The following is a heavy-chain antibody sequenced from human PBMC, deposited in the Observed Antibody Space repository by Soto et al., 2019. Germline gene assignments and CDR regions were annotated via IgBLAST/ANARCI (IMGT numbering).Heavy chain of an antibody. CDR1: GFTFSSYA. CDR3: VKDPNYYSNNWFDP. CDR2: ISSNGGST. D-gene: IGHD4-4*01. Sequence: EVQLLESGGGLVQPGGSLRLSCAASGFTFSSYAMSWVRQAPGKGLEWVSAISSNGGSTYYADSVKGRFTISRDNSKNTLYLQMSSLRAEDTAVYYCVKDPNYYSNNWFDPWGQGTLVTVSS. J-gene: IGHJ5*02. V-gene: IGHV3-23*01.